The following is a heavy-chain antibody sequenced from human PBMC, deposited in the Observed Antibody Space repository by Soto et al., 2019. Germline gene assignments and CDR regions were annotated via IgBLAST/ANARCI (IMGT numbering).Heavy chain of an antibody. CDR2: ISISSSYI. D-gene: IGHD2-2*01. CDR3: ARGVSDIVVVPAAPDY. Sequence: PGGSLRLSCAASGFTFSSYAMHWVRQAPGKGLELFSSISISSSYIYYADSVNGRFTISRDNAKNSLYLQMNSLRAEDTAVYYCARGVSDIVVVPAAPDYWGQGTLVTVSS. J-gene: IGHJ4*02. CDR1: GFTFSSYA. V-gene: IGHV3-21*01.